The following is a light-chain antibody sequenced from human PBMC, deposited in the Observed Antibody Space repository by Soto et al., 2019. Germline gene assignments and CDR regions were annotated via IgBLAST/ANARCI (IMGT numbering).Light chain of an antibody. CDR3: QSYDATNQV. CDR1: SGSIASNY. Sequence: NFMLTQPHSVSESPGKTVIISCTRSSGSIASNYVQWYQQRPGSSPTTVIYEDNQRPCGVPDRFSGSIDSSSNSASLTISGLETEDESDYFCQSYDATNQVFGGGTKLTVL. CDR2: EDN. V-gene: IGLV6-57*01. J-gene: IGLJ3*02.